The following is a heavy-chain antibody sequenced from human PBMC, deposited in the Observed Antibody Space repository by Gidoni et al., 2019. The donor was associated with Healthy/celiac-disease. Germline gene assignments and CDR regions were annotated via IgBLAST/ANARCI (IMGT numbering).Heavy chain of an antibody. CDR2: IWYDGSNK. CDR1: GFTFTSYG. J-gene: IGHJ4*02. V-gene: IGHV3-33*01. CDR3: ARGGPDSSGYYFDY. D-gene: IGHD3-22*01. Sequence: QVQLVESGGGVVQPGRSLRLSCAASGFTFTSYGMHWVRQATGMGLEWVAVIWYDGSNKYYADSVKGRFTISRDNSKNTLYLQMNSLRAEDTAVYYCARGGPDSSGYYFDYWGQGTLVTVSS.